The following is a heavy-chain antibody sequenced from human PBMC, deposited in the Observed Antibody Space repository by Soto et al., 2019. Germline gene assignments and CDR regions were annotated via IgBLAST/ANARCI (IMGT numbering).Heavy chain of an antibody. CDR3: ARGRYGDS. J-gene: IGHJ4*02. CDR1: GYGFTTYG. CDR2: MSAHNGNT. D-gene: IGHD1-1*01. Sequence: QIHLVQSGAEVKKPGASVKVSCKGSGYGFTTYGITWVRQAPGQGLEWMAWMSAHNGNTNSAQRPQGRVTGTRDTSTSTAYMELRSRRSADTAVDYCARGRYGDSWGQGALVTVSS. V-gene: IGHV1-18*01.